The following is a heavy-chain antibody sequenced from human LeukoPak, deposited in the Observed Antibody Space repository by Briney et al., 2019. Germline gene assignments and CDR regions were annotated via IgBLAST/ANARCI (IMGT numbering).Heavy chain of an antibody. CDR2: IKHDGSQK. V-gene: IGHV3-7*05. J-gene: IGHJ3*02. D-gene: IGHD3-10*01. CDR1: GFTFSRYW. CDR3: ARDGMGGIKAFDI. Sequence: QPGGSLRLSCAASGFTFSRYWMSWVRQAPGRGLEWVANIKHDGSQKYYVDPVKGRITISRDNAKNSLYLQMNSLRAEDTAVYYCARDGMGGIKAFDIWGQGTMVTVSS.